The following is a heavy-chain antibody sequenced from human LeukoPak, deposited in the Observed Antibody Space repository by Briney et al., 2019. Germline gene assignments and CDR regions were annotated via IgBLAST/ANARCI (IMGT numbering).Heavy chain of an antibody. CDR3: AKGGSSSRPYYFDF. CDR2: ITDSGGST. CDR1: GFSFSSYA. J-gene: IGHJ4*02. Sequence: GGSLRLSCAASGFSFSSYAISWVRQAPGKWLEWVSAITDSGGSTYHADSVKGRFTISRDNSKTTLFLQMNSLRVEDTAIYYCAKGGSSSRPYYFDFWGQGTLVTVSS. D-gene: IGHD6-6*01. V-gene: IGHV3-23*01.